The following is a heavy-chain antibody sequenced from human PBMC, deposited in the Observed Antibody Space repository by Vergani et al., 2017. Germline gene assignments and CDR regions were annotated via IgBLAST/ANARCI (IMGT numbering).Heavy chain of an antibody. CDR3: ARVAGITYFDY. D-gene: IGHD3-10*01. V-gene: IGHV1-24*01. CDR1: GYPFTSYY. CDR2: FDPEDGET. J-gene: IGHJ4*02. Sequence: QVQLVQSGAEVKKPGASVKVSCKASGYPFTSYYMHWVRQAPGQGLEWMGGFDPEDGETIYAQKCQGRVTMTEDTSTDTAYMELSSLRSEDTAVYYWARVAGITYFDYWGQGTLVTVSS.